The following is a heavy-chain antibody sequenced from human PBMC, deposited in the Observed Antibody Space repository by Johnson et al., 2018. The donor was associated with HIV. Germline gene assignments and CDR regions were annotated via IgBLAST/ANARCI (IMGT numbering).Heavy chain of an antibody. CDR1: GFTFSHAW. J-gene: IGHJ3*02. CDR2: IKSKTDGGTI. V-gene: IGHV3-15*01. CDR3: ATYTSMITMYVEIKGGAFDI. Sequence: MQLVESGGVVVQPGGSLRLSCAASGFTFSHAWMTWVRQAPGKGLEWIGRIKSKTDGGTIEYAAPVKGRFTISRDDSKNTLYLQMNSLTTEDKAVYYCATYTSMITMYVEIKGGAFDIWGQGTMVTVSS. D-gene: IGHD3-16*01.